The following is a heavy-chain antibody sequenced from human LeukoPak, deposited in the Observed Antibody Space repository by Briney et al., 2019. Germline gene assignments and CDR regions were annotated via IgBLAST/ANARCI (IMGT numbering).Heavy chain of an antibody. V-gene: IGHV3-23*01. CDR1: GFTFSSYA. Sequence: QPGGSLRLSCAASGFTFSSYAMSWVRQAPGKGLEWVSAISGSGGSTYYADSVKGRFTISRDNSKNALYLQMNSLRAEDTAVYYCAKVGVQLYYFDYWGQGTLVTVSS. CDR2: ISGSGGST. CDR3: AKVGVQLYYFDY. J-gene: IGHJ4*02. D-gene: IGHD5-18*01.